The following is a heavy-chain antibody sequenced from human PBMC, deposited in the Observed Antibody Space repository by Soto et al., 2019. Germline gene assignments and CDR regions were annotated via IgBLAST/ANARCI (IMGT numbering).Heavy chain of an antibody. Sequence: QVQLVQSGAEVKKPGSSVKVSCKASGGTFSRYTISWVRQAPGQGLEWMGWIIPIFGEAKYAQKFQDRVTVTADESTITAYMERSSLRSDGTAVYYGAQDANGKSLAYWGQGTRVAGSS. CDR2: IIPIFGEA. V-gene: IGHV1-69*19. CDR3: AQDANGKSLAY. J-gene: IGHJ4*02. CDR1: GGTFSRYT. D-gene: IGHD3-16*01.